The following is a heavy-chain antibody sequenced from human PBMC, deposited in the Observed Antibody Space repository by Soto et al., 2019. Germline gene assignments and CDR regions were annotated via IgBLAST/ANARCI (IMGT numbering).Heavy chain of an antibody. J-gene: IGHJ2*01. V-gene: IGHV1-18*01. CDR2: ISASTRNT. CDR1: GYTFTNYA. D-gene: IGHD2-15*01. CDR3: ARCYCSVGSCYACWHFDL. Sequence: QVQLVQSGAEVKKPGASVKVSCQASGYTFTNYAISWVRQAPGQGLEWMGWISASTRNTDQAQNFQGRVTMTIDTSENTATMDLRSLRSDDTAVYYCARCYCSVGSCYACWHFDLWGRGTLVTVSS.